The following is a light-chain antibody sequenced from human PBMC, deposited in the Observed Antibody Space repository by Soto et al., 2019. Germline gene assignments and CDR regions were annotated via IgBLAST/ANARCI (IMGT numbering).Light chain of an antibody. CDR1: QSISNS. V-gene: IGKV1-39*01. Sequence: DIQLTQSPSSLSASVGDRVTITCRASQSISNSLNWYQQKPGKAPNLLIYGTSDLQSGDPSRFSGSGSGTEFTLTISSLQRDDFATYYCQQSHSSSWTFGQGTKVEIK. CDR3: QQSHSSSWT. CDR2: GTS. J-gene: IGKJ1*01.